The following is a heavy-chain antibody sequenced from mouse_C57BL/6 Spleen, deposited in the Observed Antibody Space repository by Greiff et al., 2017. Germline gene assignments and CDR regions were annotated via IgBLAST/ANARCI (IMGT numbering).Heavy chain of an antibody. D-gene: IGHD2-4*01. CDR3: ARFDYGLDY. CDR2: IYPGSGST. Sequence: VQLQQPGAELVKPGASVTMSCKASGYTFTSYWITWVKQRPGQGLAWIGDIYPGSGSTNYNEKFKSKSTLTVDTSSSTAYMQLSSLTSEDSAVYYGARFDYGLDYWGQGTTLTVAA. J-gene: IGHJ2*01. V-gene: IGHV1-55*01. CDR1: GYTFTSYW.